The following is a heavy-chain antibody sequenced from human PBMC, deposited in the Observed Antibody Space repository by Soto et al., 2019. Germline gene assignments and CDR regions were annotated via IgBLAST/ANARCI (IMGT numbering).Heavy chain of an antibody. V-gene: IGHV2-5*02. CDR3: THVPFGCINYLPTRGMDV. D-gene: IGHD3-10*01. J-gene: IGHJ6*02. CDR1: GFSLSTSGLR. Sequence: QISLKASGPALVNPTQTLTLTSSFSGFSLSTSGLRAGWLRQPPGKHLEGLAITYWAHNKPYSPSLKTRLTITNDSSKNQVVRTMTNMGPVDTATYYCTHVPFGCINYLPTRGMDVWGQGTTVTVSS. CDR2: TYWAHNK.